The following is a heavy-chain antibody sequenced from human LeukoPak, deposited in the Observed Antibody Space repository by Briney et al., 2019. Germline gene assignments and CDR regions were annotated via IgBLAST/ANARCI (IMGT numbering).Heavy chain of an antibody. CDR1: GFTFSSYS. CDR3: ERTPTYYYDSSGYYPQSYYFDY. D-gene: IGHD3-22*01. Sequence: PGGSLRLSCAASGFTFSSYSMNWVRQAPGTGLEWVSSISSSSSYIYYADSVRGRFTISRDNAKNSLYLQLNSLRAADTALYHCERTPTYYYDSSGYYPQSYYFDYWGQGTLVTVSS. CDR2: ISSSSSYI. J-gene: IGHJ4*02. V-gene: IGHV3-21*04.